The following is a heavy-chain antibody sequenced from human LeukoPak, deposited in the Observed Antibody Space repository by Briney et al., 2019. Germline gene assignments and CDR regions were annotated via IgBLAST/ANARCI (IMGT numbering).Heavy chain of an antibody. J-gene: IGHJ5*02. D-gene: IGHD2-21*01. CDR1: GGSISSYY. CDR2: IYYSGST. CDR3: ARQLPGPNNWFDP. Sequence: SETLSLTCTVSGGSISSYYWSWIRQPPGKGLEWIGYIYYSGSTNYNPSLKGRVTISVDTSKNQFSLKLSSVTAADTAVYYCARQLPGPNNWFDPWGQGTLVTVSS. V-gene: IGHV4-59*08.